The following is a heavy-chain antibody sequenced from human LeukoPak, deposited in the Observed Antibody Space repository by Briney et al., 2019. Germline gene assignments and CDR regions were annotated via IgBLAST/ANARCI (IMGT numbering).Heavy chain of an antibody. CDR2: IYDSGST. J-gene: IGHJ4*02. D-gene: IGHD3-10*01. Sequence: KSSETLSLTCTVSGGSIRSSYYYWGWIRQPPGKGLEWIGSIYDSGSTYYNPSLKSRVTISVDTSKNQFSLKLNSVTAADTAVYYCARGHRLWFGELLRPFDYWGQGTLVTVSS. CDR3: ARGHRLWFGELLRPFDY. CDR1: GGSIRSSYYY. V-gene: IGHV4-39*01.